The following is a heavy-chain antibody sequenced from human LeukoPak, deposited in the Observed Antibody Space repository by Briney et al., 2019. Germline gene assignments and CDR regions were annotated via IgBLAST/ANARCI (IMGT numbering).Heavy chain of an antibody. CDR2: IYYSGST. J-gene: IGHJ6*03. CDR3: ARVTGNYGGNKRYYYYYMDV. D-gene: IGHD4-23*01. V-gene: IGHV4-59*01. CDR1: GGSISSYY. Sequence: SETLSLTCTVSGGSISSYYWSWIRQPPGKGLEWIGYIYYSGSTNYNPSLKSRVTISVDTSKNQFSLKLSSVTAADTAVYYCARVTGNYGGNKRYYYYYMDVWGKGTTVTISS.